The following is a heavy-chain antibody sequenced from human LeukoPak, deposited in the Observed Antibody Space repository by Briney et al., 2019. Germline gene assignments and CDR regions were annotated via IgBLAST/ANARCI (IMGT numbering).Heavy chain of an antibody. CDR3: AKESDSGYHSEGPKT. CDR2: VRNDGSNE. D-gene: IGHD5-12*01. V-gene: IGHV3-30*02. Sequence: GGSLRLSWAASGFVLSDYGIHWGRQAAGTGLEWVAFVRNDGSNEYCVGSVKGRFTISRDKSKNTLYLQMNSLRAEDTAVYSCAKESDSGYHSEGPKTWGLGTLVTVSS. J-gene: IGHJ5*02. CDR1: GFVLSDYG.